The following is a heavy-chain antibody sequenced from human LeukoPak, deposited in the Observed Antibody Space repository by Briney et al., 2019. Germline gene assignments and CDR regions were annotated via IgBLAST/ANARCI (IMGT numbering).Heavy chain of an antibody. D-gene: IGHD3-10*02. Sequence: GGSLRLSCAASGFTFNTNWMHWVRQAPGKGLVWVSCINGDGSTTTYADSVKGRFTISRDSAKNTVYLQINNLRAEDTAVYYCARDRYYVPDNWGQGTLVTVSS. J-gene: IGHJ4*02. CDR1: GFTFNTNW. CDR2: INGDGSTT. V-gene: IGHV3-74*01. CDR3: ARDRYYVPDN.